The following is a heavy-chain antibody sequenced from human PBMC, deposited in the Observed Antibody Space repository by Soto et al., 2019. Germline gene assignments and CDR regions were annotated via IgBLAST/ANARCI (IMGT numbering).Heavy chain of an antibody. D-gene: IGHD6-6*01. V-gene: IGHV5-10-1*01. CDR3: AREGEGTYSSSTLQSY. J-gene: IGHJ4*02. CDR2: IDPSDSYT. CDR1: GYSFTSYW. Sequence: GESLKISCKGSGYSFTSYWISCVRQMPGKGLEWMGRIDPSDSYTNYSPSFQGHVTISADKSISTAYLQWSSLKASDTAMYYCAREGEGTYSSSTLQSYWAQGTLVTVSS.